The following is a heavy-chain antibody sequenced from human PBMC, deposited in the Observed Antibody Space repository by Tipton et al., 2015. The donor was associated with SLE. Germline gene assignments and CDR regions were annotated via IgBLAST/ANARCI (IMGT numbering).Heavy chain of an antibody. CDR2: IYYTGST. CDR3: VRGISTPGAAGY. J-gene: IGHJ4*02. D-gene: IGHD7-27*01. V-gene: IGHV4-39*07. CDR1: GVSFSSSPYY. Sequence: TVSLTCTVSGVSFSSSPYYWGWIRQSPGKGLEWIGSIYYTGSTHYNPSLESRLTISLDMSKSHFSLRLTSATAADTALYYCVRGISTPGAAGYWGQGTLVSVSS.